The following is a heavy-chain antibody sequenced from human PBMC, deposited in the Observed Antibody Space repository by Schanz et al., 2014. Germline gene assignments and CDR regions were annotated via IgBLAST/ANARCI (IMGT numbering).Heavy chain of an antibody. V-gene: IGHV3-66*04. CDR1: GFTFSDYY. CDR2: IYSGIGA. CDR3: ARPRFDYGEVDY. D-gene: IGHD4-17*01. Sequence: VQLVESGGGLVKPGGSLRLSCAASGFTFSDYYMSWIRQAPGKGLEWVSVIYSGIGAYYADSVKGRFTISRDRFQNTLYLRMSSLRAEDTAVYYCARPRFDYGEVDYWGQGTLVTVSS. J-gene: IGHJ4*02.